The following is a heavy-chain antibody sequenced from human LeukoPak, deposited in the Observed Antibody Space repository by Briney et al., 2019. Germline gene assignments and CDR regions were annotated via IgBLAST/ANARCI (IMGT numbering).Heavy chain of an antibody. Sequence: ASVKVSCKASGYTFTGYYMHWVRQAPGQGLEWMGIINPSGGSTSYAQKFQGRVTMTRDMSTSTVYMELSSLRSEDTAVYYCARSGSWTADAFDIWGQGTMVTVSS. CDR1: GYTFTGYY. CDR2: INPSGGST. V-gene: IGHV1-46*01. CDR3: ARSGSWTADAFDI. D-gene: IGHD1-26*01. J-gene: IGHJ3*02.